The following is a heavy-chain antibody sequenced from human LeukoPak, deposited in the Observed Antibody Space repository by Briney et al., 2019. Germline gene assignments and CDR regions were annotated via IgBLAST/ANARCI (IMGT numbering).Heavy chain of an antibody. D-gene: IGHD6-13*01. CDR2: INPNSGGT. V-gene: IGHV1-2*02. Sequence: PSVKVSCKASGYTFTGYYMHWVRQAPGQGLEWMGWINPNSGGTNYAQKFQGRVTMTRDTSISTAYMELSRLRSDDTAVYYCARVAAAGTRYYYYMDVWGKGTTVTVSS. CDR3: ARVAAAGTRYYYYMDV. CDR1: GYTFTGYY. J-gene: IGHJ6*03.